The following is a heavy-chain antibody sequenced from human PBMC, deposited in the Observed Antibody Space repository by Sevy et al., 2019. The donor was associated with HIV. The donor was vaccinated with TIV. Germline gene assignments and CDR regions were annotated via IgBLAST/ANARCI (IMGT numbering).Heavy chain of an antibody. CDR3: ARPGSGWFEFDS. CDR1: GFTFSQYS. CDR2: IGSVGPTI. V-gene: IGHV3-48*02. D-gene: IGHD6-19*01. Sequence: GGSLRLSCVASGFTFSQYSMNWVRQAPGKGLEWFSNIGSVGPTIYYADSVKGRFTISRDNAKNSLYLQMTSLRDEDTAVYYCARPGSGWFEFDSWGQGTLVTVSS. J-gene: IGHJ4*02.